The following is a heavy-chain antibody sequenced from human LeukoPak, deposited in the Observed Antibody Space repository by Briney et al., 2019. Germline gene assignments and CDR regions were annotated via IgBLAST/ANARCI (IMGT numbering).Heavy chain of an antibody. CDR3: ARDPSEDSIYGADALDI. J-gene: IGHJ3*02. Sequence: GGSLRLSCAASGFTFDDYGMSWVRQAPGKGLEWVSGINWNGGSTGYADSVKGRFTISRDNAKNSLYLQMNSLRAEDTALYYCARDPSEDSIYGADALDIWGQGTMVTVSS. V-gene: IGHV3-20*04. CDR1: GFTFDDYG. CDR2: INWNGGST. D-gene: IGHD6-6*01.